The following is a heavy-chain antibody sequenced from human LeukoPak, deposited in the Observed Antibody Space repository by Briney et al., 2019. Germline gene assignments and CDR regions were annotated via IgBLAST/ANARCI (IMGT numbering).Heavy chain of an antibody. D-gene: IGHD3-10*01. CDR1: GGSFSGYY. CDR3: ARGSGGDGSGSL. Sequence: SETLSLTCAVYGGSFSGYYWSWIRQPPGKGLEWIGYIYYSGSTNYNPSLKSRVTMSVDMSTNQISLKLSSVTAADTAVYYCARGSGGDGSGSLWGQGTLVTVSS. J-gene: IGHJ4*02. V-gene: IGHV4-59*01. CDR2: IYYSGST.